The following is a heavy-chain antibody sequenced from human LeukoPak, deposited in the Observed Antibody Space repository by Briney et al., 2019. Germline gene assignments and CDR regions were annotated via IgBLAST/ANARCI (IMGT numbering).Heavy chain of an antibody. D-gene: IGHD3-22*01. V-gene: IGHV4-4*07. CDR1: GGSISSYY. Sequence: PSETLSLTCTVSGGSISSYYWSWIRQPAGKGLEWIGRIYTSGSTNYNPSLMSRVTMSVDTSKNQSSLKLSSVTAADTAVYYCARDQLNYCDSSGSDDAFDIWGQGTMVTVSS. CDR2: IYTSGST. CDR3: ARDQLNYCDSSGSDDAFDI. J-gene: IGHJ3*02.